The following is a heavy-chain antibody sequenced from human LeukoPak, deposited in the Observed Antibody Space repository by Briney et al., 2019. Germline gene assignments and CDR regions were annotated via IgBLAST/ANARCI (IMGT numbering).Heavy chain of an antibody. D-gene: IGHD5-24*01. CDR2: ISGSGGST. V-gene: IGHV3-23*01. CDR3: AKDRSGYNFLSLDY. J-gene: IGHJ4*02. Sequence: GGSLRLSCAASGFTFSSYGMSWVRQAPGKGLEWVSAISGSGGSTYYADSVKGRFTISRDNSKNTLYLQMNSLRAEDTAVYYCAKDRSGYNFLSLDYWGQGTLVTVSS. CDR1: GFTFSSYG.